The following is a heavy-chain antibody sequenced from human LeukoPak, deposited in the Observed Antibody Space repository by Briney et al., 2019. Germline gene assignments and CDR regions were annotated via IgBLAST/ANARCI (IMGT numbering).Heavy chain of an antibody. CDR2: INHSGST. D-gene: IGHD2-2*02. CDR1: GGSFSGYY. J-gene: IGHJ4*02. V-gene: IGHV4-34*01. CDR3: ARGGPAAILGFLDY. Sequence: SETLSLTCAVYGGSFSGYYWSWIRQPPGKGLEWIGEINHSGSTNYNPSLKSRVTISVDTSKNQFSLKLSSVTAADTAVYYCARGGPAAILGFLDYWGQGTLVTVSS.